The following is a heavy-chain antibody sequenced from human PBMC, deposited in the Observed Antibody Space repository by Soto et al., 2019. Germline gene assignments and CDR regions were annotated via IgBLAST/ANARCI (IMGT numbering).Heavy chain of an antibody. CDR2: IDWDDDK. CDR3: ARHSSGLQNKDIDY. D-gene: IGHD6-19*01. J-gene: IGHJ4*02. CDR1: GFSLSTGGMC. Sequence: SGPTLVNPTQTLTLTCTFSGFSLSTGGMCVSWIRQPPGKALEWLARIDWDDDKYYSTSLKTRLTISKDTSKNQVVLTMTNMDPVDTATYYCARHSSGLQNKDIDYWGQGTLVTVSS. V-gene: IGHV2-70*11.